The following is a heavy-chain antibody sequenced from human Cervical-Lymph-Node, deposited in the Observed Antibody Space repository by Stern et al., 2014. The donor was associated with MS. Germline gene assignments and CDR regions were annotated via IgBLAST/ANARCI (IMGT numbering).Heavy chain of an antibody. D-gene: IGHD3-10*01. CDR2: ISSRDGTI. CDR1: GFIFSDYY. J-gene: IGHJ4*02. Sequence: VQLVESGGGLVKPGESLRLSCEASGFIFSDYYITWIRQAPGKGLEWRSYISSRDGTIYYADSVKCRFTISRDNAKKSLYLHMNSLRAEDTAVYYCARAGGSEDDFWGQGTLVTVSS. V-gene: IGHV3-11*01. CDR3: ARAGGSEDDF.